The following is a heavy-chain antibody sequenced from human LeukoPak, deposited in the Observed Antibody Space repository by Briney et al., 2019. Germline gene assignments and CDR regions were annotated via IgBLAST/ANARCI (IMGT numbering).Heavy chain of an antibody. CDR1: GFTFSSYS. J-gene: IGHJ4*02. V-gene: IGHV3-21*04. D-gene: IGHD3-22*01. CDR3: AKGRVIMIVVVTPFDH. Sequence: GGSLRLSCAASGFTFSSYSMNWVRQAPGKGLEWVSSISSSSSYIYYADSVKGRFTISRDNAKNSLYLHMNSLRAEDAAVYYCAKGRVIMIVVVTPFDHWGQGTLVTVSS. CDR2: ISSSSSYI.